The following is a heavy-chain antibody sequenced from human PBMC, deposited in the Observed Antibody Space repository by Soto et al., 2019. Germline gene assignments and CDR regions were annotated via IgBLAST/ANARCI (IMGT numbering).Heavy chain of an antibody. D-gene: IGHD6-19*01. CDR3: ARAGLGRRGRVAGTLDH. CDR2: MNPNSGST. CDR1: GYTFTSYD. V-gene: IGHV1-8*01. Sequence: VKVSCKASGYTFTSYDINWVRQATGQGREWMGWMNPNSGSTGYAQKFQGRVTMTRNTSISTAYMELRSLRSEDTAVYYCARAGLGRRGRVAGTLDHWGQGTLVTVSS. J-gene: IGHJ5*02.